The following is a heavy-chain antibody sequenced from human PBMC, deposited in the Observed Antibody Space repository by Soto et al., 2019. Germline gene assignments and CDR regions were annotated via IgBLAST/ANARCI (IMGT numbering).Heavy chain of an antibody. CDR2: IYYTGSA. D-gene: IGHD2-15*01. Sequence: PSETLSLTCTVSGGSVSSGSYYWSWIRQPPGRGLEWIGYIYYTGSAIYNPSLKSRFTVSVDTSKNQFSLKMRSVTAAGTAVYYCAGGGTRDGMDVWGQGTTVTVSS. CDR3: AGGGTRDGMDV. J-gene: IGHJ6*02. CDR1: GGSVSSGSYY. V-gene: IGHV4-61*01.